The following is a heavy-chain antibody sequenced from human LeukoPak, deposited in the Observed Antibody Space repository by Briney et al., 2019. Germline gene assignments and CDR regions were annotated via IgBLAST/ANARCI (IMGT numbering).Heavy chain of an antibody. Sequence: PGGSLRLSCAASRFTFSSYSMNWVRQAPGKGLEWVSSISSSSSYIYYADSVKGRFTISRDNAKNSLYLQMNSLRAEDTAVYYCARVGYDFWTPQRWDFDYWGQGTLVTVSS. D-gene: IGHD3-3*01. CDR2: ISSSSSYI. CDR1: RFTFSSYS. J-gene: IGHJ4*02. CDR3: ARVGYDFWTPQRWDFDY. V-gene: IGHV3-21*01.